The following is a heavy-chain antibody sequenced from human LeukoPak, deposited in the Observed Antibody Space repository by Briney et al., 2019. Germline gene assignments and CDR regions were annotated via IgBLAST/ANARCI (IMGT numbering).Heavy chain of an antibody. J-gene: IGHJ4*02. CDR3: ARGPTRYYFDC. Sequence: SETLSLTCTVSGGSISSSSYYWSWIRQPPGKGLEWIGYIFYSGSTNYNPSLKSRVTISVDTSKNQFSLGLSSVTAADTAVYYCARGPTRYYFDCWGQGTLVTVSS. D-gene: IGHD4-17*01. V-gene: IGHV4-61*01. CDR2: IFYSGST. CDR1: GGSISSSSYY.